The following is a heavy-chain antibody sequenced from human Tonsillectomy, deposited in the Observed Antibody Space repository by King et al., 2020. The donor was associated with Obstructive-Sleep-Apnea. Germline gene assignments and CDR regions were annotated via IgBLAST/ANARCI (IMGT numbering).Heavy chain of an antibody. V-gene: IGHV4-31*03. J-gene: IGHJ6*02. D-gene: IGHD2-15*01. CDR3: ARDIVVVVAATNYYYGMDV. CDR1: GGSISSGGYY. CDR2: IYYSGST. Sequence: QLQESGPGLVKPSQTLSLTCTVSGGSISSGGYYWSWIRQHPGKGLEWIGYIYYSGSTYYNPSLKSRVTMSVDTSKNQFSLKLSSVTAADTAVYYCARDIVVVVAATNYYYGMDVWGHGTTVTVSS.